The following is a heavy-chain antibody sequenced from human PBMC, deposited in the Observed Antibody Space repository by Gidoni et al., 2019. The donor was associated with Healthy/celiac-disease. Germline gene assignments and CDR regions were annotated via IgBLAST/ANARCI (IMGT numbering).Heavy chain of an antibody. CDR3: AKMPIEERVFDY. D-gene: IGHD1-1*01. J-gene: IGHJ4*02. V-gene: IGHV3-23*01. CDR2: ISGSGGST. Sequence: EVQLLESGGGLVQPGGSLRLSCAASGFPFSSYALRWVRQAPGKGLEWVSAISGSGGSTYYADSVKGRFTISRDNSKNTLYLQMNSLRAEDTAVYYCAKMPIEERVFDYWGQGTLVTVSS. CDR1: GFPFSSYA.